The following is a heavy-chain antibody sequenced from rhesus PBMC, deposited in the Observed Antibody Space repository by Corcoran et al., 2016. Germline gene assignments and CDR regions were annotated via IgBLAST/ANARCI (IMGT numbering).Heavy chain of an antibody. Sequence: QVKLDQSGEGLIKPSETLSLTCVVSGYSVGHSYYWSWIRQSPGEGLEWIGYIGVYNSSLRVRFYMSKDTSKNQFALQLTCLTAADTAIYYCARGLMTGHSYLDVWGPGVLVTVSS. CDR1: GYSVGHSYY. CDR3: ARGLMTGHSYLDV. J-gene: IGHJ5-2*01. CDR2: IGV. D-gene: IGHD1-32*01. V-gene: IGHV4-73*01.